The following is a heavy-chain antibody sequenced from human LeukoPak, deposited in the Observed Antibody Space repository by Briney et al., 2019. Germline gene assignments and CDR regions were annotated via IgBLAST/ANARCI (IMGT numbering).Heavy chain of an antibody. J-gene: IGHJ4*02. Sequence: SETLSLTCTVSGGSISSYYWSWIRQPPGKGLEWIGYIYYSGGTNYNPSLKSRVTISVDTSKNQFSLKLSSVTAADTAVYYCAGGYSSSWYYFDYWGQGTLVTVSS. CDR3: AGGYSSSWYYFDY. V-gene: IGHV4-59*01. CDR2: IYYSGGT. D-gene: IGHD6-13*01. CDR1: GGSISSYY.